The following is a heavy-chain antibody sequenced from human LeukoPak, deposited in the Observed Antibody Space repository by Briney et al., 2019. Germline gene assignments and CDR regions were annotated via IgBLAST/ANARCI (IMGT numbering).Heavy chain of an antibody. V-gene: IGHV3-30-3*01. CDR3: ARDRAAALDY. CDR2: ISYDGSNK. J-gene: IGHJ4*02. D-gene: IGHD6-13*01. CDR1: GFTFSSYA. Sequence: GGSLRLSCAASGFTFSSYAMHWVRQAPGKGLEWVAVISYDGSNKYYADSVKGRFTISRDNSKNTLYLQMNSLRAEDTAVYYCARDRAAALDYWGQGTLVTVSS.